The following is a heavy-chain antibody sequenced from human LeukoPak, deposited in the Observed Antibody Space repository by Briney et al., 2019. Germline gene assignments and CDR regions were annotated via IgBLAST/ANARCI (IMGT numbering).Heavy chain of an antibody. CDR1: GYTFTSYG. J-gene: IGHJ4*02. CDR2: ISAYNGNT. V-gene: IGHV1-18*04. Sequence: ASVKVSCMASGYTFTSYGISWVRQAPGQGLEWMGWISAYNGNTNYAQELQGRVTMTTDTSTSTAYMELRSLRSDDTAVYYCARDASALLWFGELVSGWGTYYFDYWGQGTLVTVSS. D-gene: IGHD3-10*01. CDR3: ARDASALLWFGELVSGWGTYYFDY.